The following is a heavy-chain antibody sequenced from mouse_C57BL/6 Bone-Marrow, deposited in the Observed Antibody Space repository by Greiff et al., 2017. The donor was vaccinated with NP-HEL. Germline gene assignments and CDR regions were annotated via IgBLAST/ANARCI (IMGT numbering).Heavy chain of an antibody. CDR3: ATSHYTSDRYYRYNDV. V-gene: IGHV3-6*01. CDR2: ISYDGSN. D-gene: IGHD2-12*01. J-gene: IGHJ1*03. CDR1: GYSITSGYY. Sequence: EVQLQESGPGLVKPAQSLSLTCSVTGYSITSGYYWNWLRPFPGNKLEWMGYISYDGSNNYNPSLKNRITISRDTARNQLFLKLNSVTTEDTATYYCATSHYTSDRYYRYNDVWGKGTPVTVSS.